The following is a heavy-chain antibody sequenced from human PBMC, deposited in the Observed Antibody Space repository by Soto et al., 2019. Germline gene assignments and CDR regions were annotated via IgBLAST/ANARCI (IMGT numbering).Heavy chain of an antibody. CDR1: GGTFSSYA. V-gene: IGHV1-69*13. CDR2: IIPIFGTA. CDR3: ARVAILPPDEEFRRRIYYYGMDV. J-gene: IGHJ6*02. D-gene: IGHD2-2*02. Sequence: GASVKVSCKASGGTFSSYAISWVRQAPGQGLEWMGGIIPIFGTANYAQKFQGRVTITADESTSTAYMELSSLRSEDTAVYYCARVAILPPDEEFRRRIYYYGMDVWGQGTTVTVSS.